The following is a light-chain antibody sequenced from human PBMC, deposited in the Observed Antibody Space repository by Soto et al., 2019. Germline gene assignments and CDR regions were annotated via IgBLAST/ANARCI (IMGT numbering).Light chain of an antibody. V-gene: IGKV1-6*01. CDR3: VEKYFYTFS. CDR1: QGIRND. Sequence: ALQMTQSPSSLSASVGDRVTITCRASQGIRNDLDWFQQKPGKAPKLLIYAASNLQSGVPARFSGSGSGTDFNLTISGLQPEDFAKYYYVEKYFYTFSFGPKTKVYIE. J-gene: IGKJ3*01. CDR2: AAS.